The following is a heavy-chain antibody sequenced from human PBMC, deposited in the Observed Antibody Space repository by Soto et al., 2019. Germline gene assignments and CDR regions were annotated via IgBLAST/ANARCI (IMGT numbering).Heavy chain of an antibody. CDR3: ARDQVVATTRERNNYYYGMDV. J-gene: IGHJ6*02. Sequence: GGSLRLSCAASGFTFSSYDMHWVRQATGKGLEWVSAIGTAGDTYYPGSVKGRFTISRENAKNSLYLQMNSLRAGDTAVYYCARDQVVATTRERNNYYYGMDVWGQGTTVTVSS. CDR2: IGTAGDT. CDR1: GFTFSSYD. V-gene: IGHV3-13*01. D-gene: IGHD5-12*01.